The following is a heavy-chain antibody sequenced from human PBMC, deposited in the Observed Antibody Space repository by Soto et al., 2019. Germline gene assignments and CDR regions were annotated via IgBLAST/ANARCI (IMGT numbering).Heavy chain of an antibody. Sequence: ASVKVSCKASRYTFTSYYIHWVRQAPGQGLEWMGWIIPIFGTANYAQKFQGRVTITADESTSTAYMELSSLRSEDTAVYYCARENGDYSYYYGMDVWGQGTTVTVSS. J-gene: IGHJ6*02. V-gene: IGHV1-69*13. CDR3: ARENGDYSYYYGMDV. CDR1: RYTFTSYY. CDR2: IIPIFGTA. D-gene: IGHD4-17*01.